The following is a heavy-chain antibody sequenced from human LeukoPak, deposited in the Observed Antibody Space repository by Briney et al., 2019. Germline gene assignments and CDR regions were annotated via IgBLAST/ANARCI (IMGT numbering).Heavy chain of an antibody. Sequence: PGRSLRLSCAASGFTFDDYAMHWVRQAPGKGLEWVSGISWNSGSIGYADSVKGRFTISRDNAKNSLYLQMNSLRAEDMALYYCAKEGCSGGSCSGWFDPWGQGTLVTVSS. CDR3: AKEGCSGGSCSGWFDP. CDR1: GFTFDDYA. V-gene: IGHV3-9*03. D-gene: IGHD2-15*01. CDR2: ISWNSGSI. J-gene: IGHJ5*02.